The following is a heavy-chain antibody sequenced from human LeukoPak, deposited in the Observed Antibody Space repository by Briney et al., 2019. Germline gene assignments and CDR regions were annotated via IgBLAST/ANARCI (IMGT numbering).Heavy chain of an antibody. D-gene: IGHD4-17*01. CDR2: IRYDGTNK. CDR3: ARGSYGDYVDDF. Sequence: GGSLRLSCAASGFTFSNYGIHWVRQAPGKGLEWVAFIRYDGTNKYYADSVKGRFTISRDNAKNSLYLQMNSLRVEDTAVYYCARGSYGDYVDDFWGQGTLVTVSS. J-gene: IGHJ4*02. V-gene: IGHV3-30*02. CDR1: GFTFSNYG.